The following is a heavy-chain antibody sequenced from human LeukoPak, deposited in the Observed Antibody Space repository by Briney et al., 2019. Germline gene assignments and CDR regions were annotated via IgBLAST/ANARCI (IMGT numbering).Heavy chain of an antibody. CDR2: IYYSGST. CDR1: GGSISSDDYY. Sequence: PSQTLSLTCTVSGGSISSDDYYWSWIRQPPGKGLEWIGYIYYSGSTNNNPSLKSRVTISVDTSKNQFSLKLSSVTAADTAVYYCARQADWYFDYWGQGTLVTVSS. D-gene: IGHD3-9*01. J-gene: IGHJ4*02. CDR3: ARQADWYFDY. V-gene: IGHV4-30-4*08.